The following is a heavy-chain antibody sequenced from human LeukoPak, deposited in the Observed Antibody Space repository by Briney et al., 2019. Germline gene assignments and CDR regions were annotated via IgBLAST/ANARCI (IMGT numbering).Heavy chain of an antibody. CDR3: ARAGQGFDS. CDR2: ISGDGTTA. CDR1: GFTFNTYW. Sequence: GGSLRLSRAASGFTFNTYWMHWVGPGAGWGLEWVSRISGDGTTAIYADYVKGRLTTSRVSAKSTLYLRMTSRTAEDTAVYYCARAGQGFDSWGEGTLDTVSS. J-gene: IGHJ5*01. V-gene: IGHV3-74*01.